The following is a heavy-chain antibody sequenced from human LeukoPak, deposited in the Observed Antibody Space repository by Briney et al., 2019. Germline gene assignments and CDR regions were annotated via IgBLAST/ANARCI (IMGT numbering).Heavy chain of an antibody. CDR2: INHSGST. V-gene: IGHV4-39*01. CDR1: GGSISSGGYY. J-gene: IGHJ4*02. CDR3: ARQSWVAARRPRYYFDY. D-gene: IGHD6-13*01. Sequence: SETLSLTCTVSGGSISSGGYYWSWIRQPPGKGLEWIGEINHSGSTNYNPSLKSRVTISVDTSKNQFSLKLSSVTAADTAVYYCARQSWVAARRPRYYFDYWGQGTLVTVSS.